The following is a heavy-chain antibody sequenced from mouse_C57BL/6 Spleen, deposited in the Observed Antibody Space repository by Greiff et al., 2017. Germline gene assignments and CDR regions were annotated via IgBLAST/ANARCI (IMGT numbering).Heavy chain of an antibody. J-gene: IGHJ2*01. CDR3: ARENTTVVNY. D-gene: IGHD1-1*01. Sequence: VQLQQSGAELVRPGTSVKLSCKASGYTFTSYWMHWVKQRPGQGLEWIGVIDPSDSYTNYNQKFKGKATLTVDTSSSTAYMQLSSLTSEDSAVYYCARENTTVVNYWGQGTTLTVSS. CDR1: GYTFTSYW. CDR2: IDPSDSYT. V-gene: IGHV1-59*01.